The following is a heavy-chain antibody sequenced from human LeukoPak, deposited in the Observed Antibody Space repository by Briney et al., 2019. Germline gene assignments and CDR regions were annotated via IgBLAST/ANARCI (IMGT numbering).Heavy chain of an antibody. CDR1: GFTFSNAW. CDR3: TTANPATMAGGSSWYASDI. J-gene: IGHJ3*02. CDR2: IKSKTDGGTT. D-gene: IGHD6-13*01. Sequence: GGSLRLSCAASGFTFSNAWMSWVRQAPGKGLEWVGRIKSKTDGGTTDYAAPVKGRFTISRDDSKNTLYLQMNSLKTEDTAVYYCTTANPATMAGGSSWYASDIWGQGTMVTVSS. V-gene: IGHV3-15*01.